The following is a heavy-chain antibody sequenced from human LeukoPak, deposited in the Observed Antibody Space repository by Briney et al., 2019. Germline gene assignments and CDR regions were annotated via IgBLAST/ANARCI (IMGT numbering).Heavy chain of an antibody. Sequence: ASVKVSCKASGGTFSSYAISWVRQAPGQGLEWMGGIIPIFGTANYAQKFQGRVTITTDESTSTAYMELSSLRSEDTAVYYCATVVGDPAAGTFGWFDPWGQGPLVTVSS. CDR2: IIPIFGTA. D-gene: IGHD6-13*01. V-gene: IGHV1-69*05. CDR1: GGTFSSYA. J-gene: IGHJ5*02. CDR3: ATVVGDPAAGTFGWFDP.